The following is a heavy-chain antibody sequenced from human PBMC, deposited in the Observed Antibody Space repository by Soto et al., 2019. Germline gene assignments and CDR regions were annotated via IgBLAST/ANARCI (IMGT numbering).Heavy chain of an antibody. D-gene: IGHD4-17*01. CDR3: ATRQVYGDYFPSTHDY. Sequence: QVQLVESGGGVVQPGRSLRLSCAASGFTFSSYGMHWVRQAPGKGLEWVAVISYDGSNKYYADSVKGRFTISRDNSNITLYLQMNSLRAEDTAVYYCATRQVYGDYFPSTHDYWGQGTLVTVSS. V-gene: IGHV3-30*03. CDR2: ISYDGSNK. J-gene: IGHJ4*02. CDR1: GFTFSSYG.